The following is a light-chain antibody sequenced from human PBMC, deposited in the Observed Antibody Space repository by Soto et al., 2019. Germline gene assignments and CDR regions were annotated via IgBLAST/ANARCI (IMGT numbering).Light chain of an antibody. CDR3: QQRHRPPYT. J-gene: IGKJ2*01. CDR2: AAS. V-gene: IGKV1-39*01. Sequence: IQMTQSPSSLSASEGDRVTITCRASQSVDAYLHWIQQKPGRPPKLLIYAASTLQSGVPSRFSGSGSETDYTLTIRRLQPEDVATYDCQQRHRPPYTLGRATKVEIK. CDR1: QSVDAY.